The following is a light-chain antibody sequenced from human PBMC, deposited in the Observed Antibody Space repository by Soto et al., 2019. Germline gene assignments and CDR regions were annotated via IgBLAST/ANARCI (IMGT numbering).Light chain of an antibody. CDR1: QTIFYTSSNKNY. V-gene: IGKV4-1*01. J-gene: IGKJ3*01. CDR3: QQYYSTPFT. Sequence: DIVLTQSPDSLAVSLGERATIHCKSSQTIFYTSSNKNYLAWYQQRPGQPPKLLIYWASDRESGVPNRFSGSGSGTDFTLTISGLQAEDVAVYYCQQYYSTPFTVGPGNRLDIK. CDR2: WAS.